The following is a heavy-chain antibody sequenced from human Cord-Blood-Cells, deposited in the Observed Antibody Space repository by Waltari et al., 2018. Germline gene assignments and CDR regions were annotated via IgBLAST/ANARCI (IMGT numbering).Heavy chain of an antibody. CDR2: INHSGSN. CDR1: GGSFSGYY. Sequence: QVQLQQWGAGLLKPSETLSLTCAVYGGSFSGYYWSWIRQPPGKGLEWIGEINHSGSNNYNPSLKSRVTISVDTSKNQFSLKLSSVTAADTAVYYCARGNYDILTGYYSNWGQGTLVTVSS. V-gene: IGHV4-34*01. J-gene: IGHJ4*02. CDR3: ARGNYDILTGYYSN. D-gene: IGHD3-9*01.